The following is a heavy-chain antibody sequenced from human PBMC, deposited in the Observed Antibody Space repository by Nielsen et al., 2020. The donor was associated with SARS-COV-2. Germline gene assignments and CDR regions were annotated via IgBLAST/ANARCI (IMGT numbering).Heavy chain of an antibody. D-gene: IGHD3-3*01. J-gene: IGHJ3*02. CDR2: ISWNSGSI. Sequence: GGSLRLSCAASGFTFEDYAMHWVRQAPGKGLEWVSGISWNSGSIGYADSVKGRFTISRDNAKNSLYLQMNSLRAEDTAVYYCARVLSYTFDIWGQGTMVTVSS. V-gene: IGHV3-9*01. CDR1: GFTFEDYA. CDR3: ARVLSYTFDI.